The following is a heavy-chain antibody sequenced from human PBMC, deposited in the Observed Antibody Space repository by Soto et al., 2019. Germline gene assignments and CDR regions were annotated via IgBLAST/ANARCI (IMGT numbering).Heavy chain of an antibody. J-gene: IGHJ6*02. CDR2: INHSGST. Sequence: PSETLSLTCAVYGGSFSGYYWSWIRQPPGKGLEWIGEINHSGSTNYNPSLKSRVTISVDTSKNQFSLKLSSVTAADTAVYYCARVVAGSYFYYYYGMDVWGQGTTVTVSS. D-gene: IGHD3-10*01. CDR1: GGSFSGYY. CDR3: ARVVAGSYFYYYYGMDV. V-gene: IGHV4-34*01.